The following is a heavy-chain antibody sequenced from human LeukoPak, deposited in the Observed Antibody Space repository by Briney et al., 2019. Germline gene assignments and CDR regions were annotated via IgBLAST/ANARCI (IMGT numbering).Heavy chain of an antibody. CDR3: VRGSADDDDKWIGP. J-gene: IGHJ5*02. V-gene: IGHV3-48*03. CDR1: GFTFSDYG. D-gene: IGHD1-1*01. Sequence: GGSLRLSCAASGFTFSDYGMNWVRQAPGKGLEWVSYISSSPINIYYADSVRGRFTISRDNAKNSVFLQMNSLRAEDTAVYYCVRGSADDDDKWIGPWGQGTLVTVSS. CDR2: ISSSPINI.